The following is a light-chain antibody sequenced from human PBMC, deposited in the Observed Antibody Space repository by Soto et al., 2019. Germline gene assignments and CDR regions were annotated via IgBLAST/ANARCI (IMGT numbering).Light chain of an antibody. CDR3: QQSYSTALT. V-gene: IGKV1-5*03. CDR1: QTIDSW. J-gene: IGKJ4*01. CDR2: KAS. Sequence: DIQMTQSPSTLSASVGDRVTITCRASQTIDSWLAWYQQRPGKPPNLLIYKASTLASGVPSRFSGSGSGTDFTLTISSLHPEDFATYFCQQSYSTALTFGGGTKVDIK.